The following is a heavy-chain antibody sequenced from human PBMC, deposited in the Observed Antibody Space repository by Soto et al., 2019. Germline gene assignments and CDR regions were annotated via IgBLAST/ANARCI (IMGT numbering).Heavy chain of an antibody. J-gene: IGHJ5*02. CDR1: GYTFTSYG. V-gene: IGHV1-18*01. Sequence: QAQLVQSGVEMKNVGASVKVSCKASGYTFTSYGINWVRQAPGQGLEWMGSISGFNDDTNHAQKFQGRVTVTKDTSTSTDYMELRSLKSDDTAVYYCARSGSYYPARNWFGPWGQGTLVTVSS. CDR2: ISGFNDDT. D-gene: IGHD3-10*01. CDR3: ARSGSYYPARNWFGP.